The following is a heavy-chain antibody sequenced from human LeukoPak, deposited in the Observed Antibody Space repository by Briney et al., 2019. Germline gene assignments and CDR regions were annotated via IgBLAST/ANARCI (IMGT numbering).Heavy chain of an antibody. J-gene: IGHJ4*02. V-gene: IGHV3-23*01. Sequence: LTGGSLRLSCAASGFTFSSYGMSWVRQAPGKGLEWVSAISGSGGSTYYADSVKGRFTISRDNSKNTLYLQMNSLRAEDTAVYYCAKDQEYDSSTLLDYWGQGTLVTVSS. CDR3: AKDQEYDSSTLLDY. CDR1: GFTFSSYG. D-gene: IGHD3-22*01. CDR2: ISGSGGST.